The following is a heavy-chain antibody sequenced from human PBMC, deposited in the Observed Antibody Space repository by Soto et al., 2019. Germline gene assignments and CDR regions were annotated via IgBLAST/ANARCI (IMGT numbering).Heavy chain of an antibody. V-gene: IGHV3-30-3*01. CDR3: ARARGYSYGGNMDV. CDR1: GYTFSAYA. D-gene: IGHD5-18*01. J-gene: IGHJ6*02. Sequence: PVGSLRLSCAASGYTFSAYAMHWVRESPGKGLEWAAVISYDGSDKYYVDSVKGRFTISRDQAKNTLYLQMNSLRVEDTAVYYCARARGYSYGGNMDVGGQGNTVTV. CDR2: ISYDGSDK.